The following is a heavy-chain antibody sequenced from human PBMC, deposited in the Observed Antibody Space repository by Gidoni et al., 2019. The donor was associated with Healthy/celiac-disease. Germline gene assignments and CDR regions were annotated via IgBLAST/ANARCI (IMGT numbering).Heavy chain of an antibody. CDR2: ISYDGSNK. V-gene: IGHV3-30*04. CDR1: GFSFSSYA. CDR3: ARTFRLREGGYYFDY. Sequence: QVQLVESGGGVVQPVRSLRPSCAPSGFSFSSYAMHWVRQAPGKGLEWVAVISYDGSNKDYADSVKGRFTISRDNSKNTLYLQMNSLRAEDTAVYYCARTFRLREGGYYFDYWGQGTLVTVSS. J-gene: IGHJ4*02.